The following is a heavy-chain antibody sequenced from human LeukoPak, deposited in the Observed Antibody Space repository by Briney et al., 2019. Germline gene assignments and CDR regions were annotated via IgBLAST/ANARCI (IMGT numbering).Heavy chain of an antibody. D-gene: IGHD6-13*01. CDR1: GGSISSSSYY. V-gene: IGHV3-23*01. CDR3: AKHSSSFYYYYMDV. J-gene: IGHJ6*03. Sequence: ETLSLTCTVSGGSISSSSYYWGWIRQPPGKGLEWVSAISGSGGSTYYADSVKGRFTISRDNSKNTLYLQMNSLRAEDTAVYYCAKHSSSFYYYYMDVWGKGTTVTVSS. CDR2: ISGSGGST.